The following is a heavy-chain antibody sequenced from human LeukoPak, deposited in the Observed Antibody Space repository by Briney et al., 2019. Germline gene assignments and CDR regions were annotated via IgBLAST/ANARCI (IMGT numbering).Heavy chain of an antibody. V-gene: IGHV4-31*03. CDR2: IYYSGST. Sequence: SETLSLTCTVSGGSISSGGYYWSWIRQHPGKGLEWIGYIYYSGSTSYNPSLKSRVTISVDTSKNQFSLKLSSVTAADTAVYYCARGYYDSSGYYYHLPPYFDYWGQGTLVTVSS. CDR3: ARGYYDSSGYYYHLPPYFDY. D-gene: IGHD3-22*01. J-gene: IGHJ4*02. CDR1: GGSISSGGYY.